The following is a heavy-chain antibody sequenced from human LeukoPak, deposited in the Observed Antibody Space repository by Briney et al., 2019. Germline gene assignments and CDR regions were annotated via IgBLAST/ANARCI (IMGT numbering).Heavy chain of an antibody. CDR1: GFSFDDYG. V-gene: IGHV3-20*04. CDR3: ARMEPRGTFPGDYMGV. Sequence: PGGSLRLSCVVSGFSFDDYGMSWVRQAPGKGLEWVSGINWNGGSTRHADSVKGRFTISRDNAKSSLHLQMNSLRAEDTALYYCARMEPRGTFPGDYMGVWGKGTTVTVSS. CDR2: INWNGGST. D-gene: IGHD2/OR15-2a*01. J-gene: IGHJ6*03.